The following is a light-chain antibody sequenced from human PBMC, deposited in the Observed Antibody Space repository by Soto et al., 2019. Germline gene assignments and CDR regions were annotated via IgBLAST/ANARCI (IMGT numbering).Light chain of an antibody. CDR1: NSDVGGYNY. J-gene: IGLJ2*01. Sequence: QCSLTQPPSASGSPGQSVTISCTGSNSDVGGYNYVSWYQQHPGKAPKLMIYEVSKRASGVPDRFSGFKSGNTASPTVSGLQADDEANYYCRSYAGSNNFVIFGGGTQLTVL. CDR3: RSYAGSNNFVI. CDR2: EVS. V-gene: IGLV2-8*01.